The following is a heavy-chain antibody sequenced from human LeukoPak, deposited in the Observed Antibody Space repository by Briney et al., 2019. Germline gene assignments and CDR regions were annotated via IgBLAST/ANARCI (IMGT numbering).Heavy chain of an antibody. J-gene: IGHJ4*02. D-gene: IGHD6-25*01. CDR1: GFTFSSYW. Sequence: GGSLRLSCAASGFTFSSYWMSWVRQAPGKGLEWVANIKQDSSEKYYVDSVKGRFTISKDSSKTILYLQMNSLRAEDAAVYFCAKGSAAGRPYYFDYWGQGTLVTVSS. CDR2: IKQDSSEK. CDR3: AKGSAAGRPYYFDY. V-gene: IGHV3-7*03.